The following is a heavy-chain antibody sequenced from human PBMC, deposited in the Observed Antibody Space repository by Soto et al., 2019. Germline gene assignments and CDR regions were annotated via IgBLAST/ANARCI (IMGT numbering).Heavy chain of an antibody. CDR1: GYTFTSYG. Sequence: QVQLVQSGAEVKKPGASVKVSCKASGYTFTSYGISWVRQAPGQGLEWMGWISAYNGNTTYAQKLQGRVTMTTDTSPSTAYMEPRSLRSDDTAVYYCARSIIGYCSGGSCYAYFDIWGQGTMVTVSS. CDR2: ISAYNGNT. V-gene: IGHV1-18*01. CDR3: ARSIIGYCSGGSCYAYFDI. J-gene: IGHJ3*02. D-gene: IGHD2-15*01.